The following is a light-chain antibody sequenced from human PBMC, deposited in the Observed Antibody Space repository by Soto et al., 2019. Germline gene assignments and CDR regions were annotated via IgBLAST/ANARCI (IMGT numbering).Light chain of an antibody. CDR2: AAS. Sequence: DLQMTQSPSSLSASVGDRVTITCRASQSISSYLNWYQQKPGKAPKLLIYAASSLQSGVPSRFSGSGSGTDFTLTISSLQPEDFATYSCQQSYTTLFTFGPGTNVDI. J-gene: IGKJ3*01. V-gene: IGKV1-39*01. CDR3: QQSYTTLFT. CDR1: QSISSY.